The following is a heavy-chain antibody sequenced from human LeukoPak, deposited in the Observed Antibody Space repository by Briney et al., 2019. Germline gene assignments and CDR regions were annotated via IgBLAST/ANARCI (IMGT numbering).Heavy chain of an antibody. V-gene: IGHV1-8*03. CDR3: ARGERRGGGGGGYNWFDP. J-gene: IGHJ5*02. Sequence: ASVKVSCKASGYTFTSYGISWVRQAPGQGLEWMGWMNPNSGNTGYAQKFQGRVTITRNTSISTAYMELSSLRSEDTAVYYCARGERRGGGGGGYNWFDPWSQGTLVTVPS. CDR2: MNPNSGNT. D-gene: IGHD3-16*01. CDR1: GYTFTSYG.